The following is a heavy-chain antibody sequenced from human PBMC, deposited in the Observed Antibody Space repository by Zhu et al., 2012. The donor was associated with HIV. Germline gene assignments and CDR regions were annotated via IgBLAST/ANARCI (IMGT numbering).Heavy chain of an antibody. CDR3: ARAGRRRLLSRDNSLDV. Sequence: QVRLHESGPGLVKPSATLSLTCSVSGGSLSKGYWTWIRQPPGKGLEWIGYIYTNGNTSYKPSLKGRVTISLDTSKSQFSLKLTSVTAADTAIYYCARAGRRRLLSRDNSLDVWGPGTLGHRSLQ. J-gene: IGHJ3*01. D-gene: IGHD5-24*01. CDR2: IYTNGNT. CDR1: GGSLSKGY. V-gene: IGHV4-4*09.